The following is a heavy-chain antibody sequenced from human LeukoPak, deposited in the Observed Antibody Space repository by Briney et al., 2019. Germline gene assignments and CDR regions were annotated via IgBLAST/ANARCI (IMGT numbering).Heavy chain of an antibody. V-gene: IGHV4-34*01. D-gene: IGHD1-26*01. CDR2: INNSGST. CDR1: GGSFSGYY. J-gene: IGHJ4*02. Sequence: SETLSLTCAVYGGSFSGYYWSWIRQPPGKGLEWIGDINNSGSTNYNPSLKSRVTISVDTSKNQFSLKLTSVTAADTAVYYCARGGGWELPFWGQGTLVTVSS. CDR3: ARGGGWELPF.